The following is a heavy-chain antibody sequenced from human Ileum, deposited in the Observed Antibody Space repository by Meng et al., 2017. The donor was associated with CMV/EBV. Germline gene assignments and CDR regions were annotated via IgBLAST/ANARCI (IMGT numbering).Heavy chain of an antibody. CDR2: MNPNSGNT. J-gene: IGHJ6*02. V-gene: IGHV1-8*03. CDR1: GYTFTSYD. Sequence: ASVKVSCKASGYTFTSYDINWVRQATGQGLEWMGWMNPNSGNTGYAQKFQGRVTITRNTSISTAYMELSSLRSEDTAVYYCARLSAAQSIMGHYYYYYGMDVWGQGTTVTVSS. D-gene: IGHD2-2*01. CDR3: ARLSAAQSIMGHYYYYYGMDV.